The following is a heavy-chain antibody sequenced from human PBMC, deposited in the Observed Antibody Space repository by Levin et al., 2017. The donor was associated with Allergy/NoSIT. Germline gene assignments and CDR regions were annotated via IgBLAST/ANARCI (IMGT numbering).Heavy chain of an antibody. CDR1: GFTFSSYG. V-gene: IGHV3-30*03. Sequence: GGSLRLSCAASGFTFSSYGMHWVRQAPGKGLEWVAVISYDGSNKYYADSVKGRFTISRDNSKNTLYLQMNSLRAEDTAVYYCAVIAAAAPAGFFDIWGQGTMVTVSS. D-gene: IGHD6-13*01. J-gene: IGHJ3*02. CDR3: AVIAAAAPAGFFDI. CDR2: ISYDGSNK.